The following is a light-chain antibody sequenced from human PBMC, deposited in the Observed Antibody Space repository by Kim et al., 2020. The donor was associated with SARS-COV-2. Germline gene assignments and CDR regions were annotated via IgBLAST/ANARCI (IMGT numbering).Light chain of an antibody. V-gene: IGKV3-15*01. CDR2: GAA. CDR3: QQYDNLPRT. Sequence: VSPGERATLSCRASQSVSSNLAWYRQRPGQPPRLLIYGAATRATGIPARFSGSGSGTDFTLTITGLQSEDFAIFYCQQYDNLPRTFGQGTKVEI. J-gene: IGKJ1*01. CDR1: QSVSSN.